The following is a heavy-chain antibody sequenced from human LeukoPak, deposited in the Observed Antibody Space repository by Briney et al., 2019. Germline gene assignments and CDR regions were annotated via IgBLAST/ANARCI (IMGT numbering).Heavy chain of an antibody. V-gene: IGHV4-39*01. CDR3: ARPITMIVVVTENWFDP. Sequence: PSETLSLTCTVSGGFISNSNYYWGWIRQTPGKGLDWIGSIYYSGRTYYNPSLNGRVTISMDTSKNQLSLRLSSVTAADTAVYYCARPITMIVVVTENWFDPWGQGTLVTVSS. CDR2: IYYSGRT. CDR1: GGFISNSNYY. J-gene: IGHJ5*02. D-gene: IGHD3-22*01.